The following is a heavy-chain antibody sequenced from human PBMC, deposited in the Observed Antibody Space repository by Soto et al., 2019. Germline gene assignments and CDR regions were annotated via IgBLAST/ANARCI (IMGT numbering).Heavy chain of an antibody. J-gene: IGHJ6*03. Sequence: ASVKVSCKASGYTFSSYGISWVRQAPGQGLEWMGWISGYNGYTKYAQKFQGRVTMTTDTFSKTAYMELRSLRSDDTAVYYCARFDCSSATCYPDSYYYYYYIDVWGKGTSVTVSS. V-gene: IGHV1-18*01. CDR3: ARFDCSSATCYPDSYYYYYYIDV. CDR1: GYTFSSYG. D-gene: IGHD2-2*01. CDR2: ISGYNGYT.